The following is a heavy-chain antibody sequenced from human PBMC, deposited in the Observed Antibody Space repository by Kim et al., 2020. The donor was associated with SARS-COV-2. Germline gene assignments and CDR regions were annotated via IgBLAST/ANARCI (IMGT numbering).Heavy chain of an antibody. CDR2: INHGGST. V-gene: IGHV4-34*01. Sequence: SDTLSLTCAVYGGSLSDYYWIWIRQPPGKGLEWIGEINHGGSTNYSPSLKSRVTMSVDRSKNQFSLNLSSATAADTAVYYCAGPRDLYWYFDLWGRGTLVTVSS. J-gene: IGHJ2*01. CDR1: GGSLSDYY. CDR3: AGPRDLYWYFDL.